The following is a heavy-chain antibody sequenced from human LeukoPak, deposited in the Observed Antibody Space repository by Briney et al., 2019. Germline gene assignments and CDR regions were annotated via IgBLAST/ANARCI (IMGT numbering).Heavy chain of an antibody. D-gene: IGHD6-19*01. CDR3: ARETSGWDKRNSYYYYYMDV. Sequence: SQTLSLTCAISGDSVSSNSAAWNWIRQSPSRGLEWLGRTYYRSKWYNDYAVSVKSRITINPDTSKNQFSLQLNSVTPEDTAVYYCARETSGWDKRNSYYYYYMDVWGKGTTVTVSS. CDR1: GDSVSSNSAA. CDR2: TYYRSKWYN. V-gene: IGHV6-1*01. J-gene: IGHJ6*03.